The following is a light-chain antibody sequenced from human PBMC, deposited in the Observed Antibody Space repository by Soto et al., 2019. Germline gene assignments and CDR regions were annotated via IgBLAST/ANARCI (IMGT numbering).Light chain of an antibody. V-gene: IGKV3D-11*02. CDR1: ESVSYD. J-gene: IGKJ1*01. CDR3: QHRYNRPWT. CDR2: DAG. Sequence: EIVLTQSPATLSLSPGETHTLPCRASESVSYDLAWYQQKPRQAPRLVIFDAGSSATGIPARFSATGAQTDFTLTISGLETEYFAFYSRQHRYNRPWTFGQGTRVEIK.